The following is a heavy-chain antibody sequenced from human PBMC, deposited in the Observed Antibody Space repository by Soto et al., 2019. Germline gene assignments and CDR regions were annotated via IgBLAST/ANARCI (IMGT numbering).Heavy chain of an antibody. CDR2: IKSKSAGETI. CDR1: GFTLRNAY. D-gene: IGHD2-21*02. Sequence: GGXLRLYCVASGFTLRNAYMAWVRQGPGKGLEWIGRIKSKSAGETIEYAAAVQGRFTISRDDSKNILSLQMNSLRVEDTAMYYCITEMTWVTTTAYWGQGTPVTVSS. J-gene: IGHJ4*02. V-gene: IGHV3-15*05. CDR3: ITEMTWVTTTAY.